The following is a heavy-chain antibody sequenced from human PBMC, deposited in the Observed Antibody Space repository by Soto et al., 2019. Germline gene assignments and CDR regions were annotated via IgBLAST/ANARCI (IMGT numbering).Heavy chain of an antibody. CDR2: ISYDGSNK. Sequence: PGGSLRLSCAASGFTFSSYAMHWVCQAPGKGLEWVAVISYDGSNKYYADSVKGRFTISRDNSKNTLYLQMNSLRAEDTAVYYCARGLYYDFWSGYYVSYYGMDVWGQGTTVTVSS. J-gene: IGHJ6*02. CDR1: GFTFSSYA. V-gene: IGHV3-30-3*01. D-gene: IGHD3-3*01. CDR3: ARGLYYDFWSGYYVSYYGMDV.